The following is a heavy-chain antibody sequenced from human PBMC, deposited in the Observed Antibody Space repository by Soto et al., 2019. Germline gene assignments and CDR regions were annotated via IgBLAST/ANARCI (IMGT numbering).Heavy chain of an antibody. V-gene: IGHV4-39*01. Sequence: QLQLQESGPGLVKPSETLSLTCTVSGASISGSSYYWGWIRQPPGKGLEWIGSVFYSGTTYYNPSLTSRVTISVDTSKNQFSLKLTSVTAAETAMYYCARHSRAKVDLQLRGRGGDRGFDPWGQGTLVTVSS. CDR1: GASISGSSYY. D-gene: IGHD2-21*02. J-gene: IGHJ5*02. CDR2: VFYSGTT. CDR3: ARHSRAKVDLQLRGRGGDRGFDP.